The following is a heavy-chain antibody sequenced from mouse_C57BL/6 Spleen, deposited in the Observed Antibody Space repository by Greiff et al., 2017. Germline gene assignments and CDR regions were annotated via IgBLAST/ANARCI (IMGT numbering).Heavy chain of an antibody. CDR1: GFTFSSYT. CDR3: ARQSRYFDY. CDR2: ISGGGGNT. Sequence: EVKLVESGGGLVKPGGSLKLSCAASGFTFSSYTMSWVRQTPEKRLEWVATISGGGGNTYYPDSVKGRFTISRDNAKNTLYLQMSSLRSEDTAFYYCARQSRYFDYWGQGTTLTVSS. V-gene: IGHV5-9*01. J-gene: IGHJ2*01.